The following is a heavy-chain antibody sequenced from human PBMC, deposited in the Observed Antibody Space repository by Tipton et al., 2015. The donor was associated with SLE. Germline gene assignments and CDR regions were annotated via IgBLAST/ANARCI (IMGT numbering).Heavy chain of an antibody. V-gene: IGHV1-69*01. CDR2: IIPIFDTP. D-gene: IGHD1-7*01. CDR3: ARAARAYNWIYEADS. CDR1: GGTFSTYA. J-gene: IGHJ4*02. Sequence: QLVQSGAEVKKPGSSVKVSCKASGGTFSTYAITWVRQAPGQGLEWMGGIIPIFDTPNDAQKFQGRVTITADESTTTAYMEVSSLRSEDTAVYYCARAARAYNWIYEADSWSQGTLVIVSS.